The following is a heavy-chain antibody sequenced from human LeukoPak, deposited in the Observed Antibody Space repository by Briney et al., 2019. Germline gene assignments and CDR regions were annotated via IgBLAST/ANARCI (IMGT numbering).Heavy chain of an antibody. CDR3: ARGRVSSSTWYSTYYYFFYMDF. CDR1: DDSITMYY. D-gene: IGHD4-11*01. J-gene: IGHJ6*03. V-gene: IGHV4-59*01. Sequence: PSETLSLTCTVSDDSITMYYWTWIRQPPGKGLEWIGYVDHTGSTKFNPSLNCRLSISRDTSNNFFSLRLRSVIAADTAVYFCARGRVSSSTWYSTYYYFFYMDFWGKGTTVTVSS. CDR2: VDHTGST.